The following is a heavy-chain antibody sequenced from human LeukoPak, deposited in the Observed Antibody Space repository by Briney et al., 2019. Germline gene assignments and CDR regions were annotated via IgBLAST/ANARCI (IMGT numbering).Heavy chain of an antibody. D-gene: IGHD3-3*01. J-gene: IGHJ6*02. Sequence: GASVKVSCKASGGTFSSYAISWVRQAPGQGLEWMGRIIPILGIANYAQKFQGRVTITADKSTSTAYMELSSLRSEDTAVYYCARDHESAHYDFWSGPQSYYYYYGMDVWGQGTTVTVSS. CDR2: IIPILGIA. CDR1: GGTFSSYA. V-gene: IGHV1-69*04. CDR3: ARDHESAHYDFWSGPQSYYYYYGMDV.